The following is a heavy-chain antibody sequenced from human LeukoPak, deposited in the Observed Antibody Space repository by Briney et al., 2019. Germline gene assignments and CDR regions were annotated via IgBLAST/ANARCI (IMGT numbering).Heavy chain of an antibody. J-gene: IGHJ3*02. D-gene: IGHD3-10*01. V-gene: IGHV4-59*01. Sequence: NPSETLSLTCTVSGGSISSYYWSWIRQPPGKGLEWIGYIYYSGSTNYNPSLKSRVTISVDTSKNQSSLKLSSVTAADTAVYYCARVTTMVRGVIEAFDIWGQGTMVTVSS. CDR2: IYYSGST. CDR3: ARVTTMVRGVIEAFDI. CDR1: GGSISSYY.